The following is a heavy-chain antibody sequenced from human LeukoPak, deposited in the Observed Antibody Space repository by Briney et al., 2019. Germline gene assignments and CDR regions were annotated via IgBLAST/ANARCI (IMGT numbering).Heavy chain of an antibody. J-gene: IGHJ4*02. CDR3: ARGAWATRLAS. V-gene: IGHV4-34*01. Sequence: PSETLSLTCAVYDESLNSYYWSWVRQPPGEGLEWIGEIYESGTTKYNPSLKSRVAISMVPSKQQFSLRLSSVTAADTAVYYCARGAWATRLASWGLGTPVIVPS. CDR2: IYESGTT. CDR1: DESLNSYY. D-gene: IGHD1-26*01.